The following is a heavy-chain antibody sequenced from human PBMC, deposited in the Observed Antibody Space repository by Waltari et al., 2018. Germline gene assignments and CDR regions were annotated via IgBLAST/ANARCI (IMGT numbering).Heavy chain of an antibody. Sequence: QVQLVQSGAEVKKPGSSVKVSCKASGGTFSSYAISWVRQAPGQGLEWMGRIIPIFGTANYAQKFQGRVTITADKSTSTAYMELNSLKTEDTAVYYCTRDGASGWFDYWGQGTLVTVSS. CDR2: IIPIFGTA. J-gene: IGHJ4*02. D-gene: IGHD6-19*01. CDR3: TRDGASGWFDY. V-gene: IGHV1-69*08. CDR1: GGTFSSYA.